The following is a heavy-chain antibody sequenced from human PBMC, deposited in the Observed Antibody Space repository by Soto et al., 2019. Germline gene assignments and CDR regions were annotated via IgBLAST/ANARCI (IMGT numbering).Heavy chain of an antibody. Sequence: EVQLVESGGGSVQPGGSLRLSCAASGYTFNTYAISWVRQAPGKGLEWVSTVSGNGDNTYYADSVKGRFTISRDNSKNTLFLQMNSLTGEDTAIYYCAKDKYSGSGSYKYYYFYYGMDVWGQGTTVTVSS. J-gene: IGHJ6*02. CDR1: GYTFNTYA. CDR3: AKDKYSGSGSYKYYYFYYGMDV. CDR2: VSGNGDNT. V-gene: IGHV3-23*04. D-gene: IGHD3-10*01.